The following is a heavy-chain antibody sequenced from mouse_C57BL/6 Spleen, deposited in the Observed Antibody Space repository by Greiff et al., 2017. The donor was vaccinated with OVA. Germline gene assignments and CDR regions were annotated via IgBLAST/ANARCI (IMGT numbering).Heavy chain of an antibody. Sequence: QVQLQQSGAELVRPGASVTLSCKASGYTFTDYEMHWVKQTPVHGLEWIGAIDPETGGTAYNQKFKGKAILTADKSSSTAYMELRSLTSEDSAVYYCTRRTYYSNLGYFDYWGQGTTLTVSS. V-gene: IGHV1-15*01. CDR2: IDPETGGT. CDR3: TRRTYYSNLGYFDY. J-gene: IGHJ2*01. CDR1: GYTFTDYE. D-gene: IGHD2-5*01.